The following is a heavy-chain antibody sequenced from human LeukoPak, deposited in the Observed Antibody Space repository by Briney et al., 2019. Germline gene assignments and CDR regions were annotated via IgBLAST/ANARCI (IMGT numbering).Heavy chain of an antibody. CDR2: INHSGST. Sequence: SETLSLTCTVSGGSISSGGYYWSWIRQHPGKGLEWIGEINHSGSTNYNPSLKSRVTISVDTSKNQFSLKLSSVTAADTAVYYCARAYYYDSSGYYYDYWGQGTLVTVSS. J-gene: IGHJ4*02. D-gene: IGHD3-22*01. CDR3: ARAYYYDSSGYYYDY. CDR1: GGSISSGGYY. V-gene: IGHV4-39*07.